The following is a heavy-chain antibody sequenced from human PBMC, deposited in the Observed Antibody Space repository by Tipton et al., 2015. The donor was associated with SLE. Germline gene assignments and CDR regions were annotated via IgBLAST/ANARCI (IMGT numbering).Heavy chain of an antibody. J-gene: IGHJ4*02. CDR2: IHHGGNT. CDR3: SRDREGFGDFYFDY. V-gene: IGHV4-38-2*02. Sequence: TLSLTCAVSGYSITSGYYWAWIRQPPGKGWEWIGSIHHGGNTYYNPSLKSRVTISMDTSRNQLSLRLTSVTAADTGVYYCSRDREGFGDFYFDYWGQGILVTVSS. D-gene: IGHD4-17*01. CDR1: GYSITSGYY.